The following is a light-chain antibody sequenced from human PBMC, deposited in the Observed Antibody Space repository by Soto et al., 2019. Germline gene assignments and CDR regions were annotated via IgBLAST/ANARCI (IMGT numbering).Light chain of an antibody. J-gene: IGKJ1*01. CDR3: QQRDNWPWT. CDR1: QSVRSN. V-gene: IGKV3-11*01. Sequence: EIVLTQSPATLSLSPGERATLSCRASQSVRSNLAWYQHKPGQAPRLLIYDVSNRATGIPGRLSGSGFGTDFTLTISNVEPEDFVVYYYQQRDNWPWTFGQGAKVEIK. CDR2: DVS.